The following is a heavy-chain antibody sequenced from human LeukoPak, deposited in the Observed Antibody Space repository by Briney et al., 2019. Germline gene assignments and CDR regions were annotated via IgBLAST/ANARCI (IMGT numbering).Heavy chain of an antibody. D-gene: IGHD3-16*01. J-gene: IGHJ4*02. CDR3: ARDDVPGGIDY. CDR2: ISSSGSTI. CDR1: GLTFSSYE. V-gene: IGHV3-48*03. Sequence: SGGSLRLSCAASGLTFSSYEMNWVRQAPGRGLEWVSYISSSGSTIYYADSLKGRFTISRDNAKNSLYLQMNSLRAEDAAVYYCARDDVPGGIDYWGQGTLVTVSS.